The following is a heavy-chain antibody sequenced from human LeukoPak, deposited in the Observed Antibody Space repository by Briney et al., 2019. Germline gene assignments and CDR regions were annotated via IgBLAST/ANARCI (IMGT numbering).Heavy chain of an antibody. CDR3: AKWGDYDILTGYYDSDY. V-gene: IGHV3-23*01. Sequence: PGRSLRLSCAASGFTFSVYGMHWVRQAPGKGLEWVSAIVGSGGSTYYADSVKGRFTISRDNPKNTLYLQMNSLRAEDTAVYYCAKWGDYDILTGYYDSDYWGQGTLVTVSS. CDR1: GFTFSVYG. J-gene: IGHJ4*02. CDR2: IVGSGGST. D-gene: IGHD3-9*01.